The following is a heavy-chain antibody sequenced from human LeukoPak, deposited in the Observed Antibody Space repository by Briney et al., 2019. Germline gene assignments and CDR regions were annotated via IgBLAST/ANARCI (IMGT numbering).Heavy chain of an antibody. D-gene: IGHD3-10*01. J-gene: IGHJ4*02. CDR1: GFTFSSYA. CDR2: ISGSGGST. Sequence: GGFLRLSCAASGFTFSSYAMSWVRQAPGKGLEWVSAISGSGGSTYYADSVKGRFTISRDNSKNTLYLQMNSLRAEDTAVYYCAKYGSGSYYRDWGQGTLVTVSS. V-gene: IGHV3-23*01. CDR3: AKYGSGSYYRD.